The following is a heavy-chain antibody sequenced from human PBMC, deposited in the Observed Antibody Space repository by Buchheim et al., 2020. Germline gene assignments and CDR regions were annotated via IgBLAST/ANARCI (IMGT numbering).Heavy chain of an antibody. J-gene: IGHJ6*02. Sequence: QVQLVESGGGVVRPGRSLRLSCAASGFTFSTYGMHWVRQAPGKGLEWVAVISYDGSQKYYADSVKGRFTISRDTSKNTLYLQMNSLRPEDTAVYYCVRATHCSGGSCYSYYDYNGLDVWGQGTT. D-gene: IGHD2-15*01. CDR2: ISYDGSQK. V-gene: IGHV3-30*03. CDR1: GFTFSTYG. CDR3: VRATHCSGGSCYSYYDYNGLDV.